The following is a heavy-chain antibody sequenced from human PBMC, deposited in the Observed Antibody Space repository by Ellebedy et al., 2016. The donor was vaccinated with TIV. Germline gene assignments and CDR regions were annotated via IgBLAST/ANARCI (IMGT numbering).Heavy chain of an antibody. V-gene: IGHV3-23*01. CDR3: AKESLTTNLSTVDS. CDR1: GFTFSSFA. D-gene: IGHD4-11*01. J-gene: IGHJ4*02. CDR2: ISGSGRNT. Sequence: GESLKISCVASGFTFSSFAMSWVRQTPGKGPECVSGISGSGRNTYYADAVRGRFTVSRDNSKNTIFLQMSSLRAEDTAVYYCAKESLTTNLSTVDSWGQGTLVTVSS.